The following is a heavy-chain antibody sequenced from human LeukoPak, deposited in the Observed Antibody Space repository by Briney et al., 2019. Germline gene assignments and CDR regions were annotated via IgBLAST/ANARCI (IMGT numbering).Heavy chain of an antibody. CDR2: IYASGTT. CDR3: ARDRPGTYFDY. J-gene: IGHJ4*02. D-gene: IGHD1-26*01. V-gene: IGHV4-61*02. CDR1: GYSISSGYY. Sequence: SETLSLTCTVSGYSISSGYYWTWIRQPAGKGLEWIGRIYASGTTNYNPSLKSRVTISRDMSKNHFSLKLSSVTAADTAIYYCARDRPGTYFDYWGQGTLVTVSS.